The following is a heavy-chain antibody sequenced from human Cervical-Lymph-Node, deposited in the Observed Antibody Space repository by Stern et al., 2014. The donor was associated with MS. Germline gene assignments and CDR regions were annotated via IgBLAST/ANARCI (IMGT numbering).Heavy chain of an antibody. CDR3: ARGDTSGWYFFDF. CDR2: IYPGDSDP. J-gene: IGHJ4*02. CDR1: GYTFDKYW. Sequence: VQLVQSGAEVKKPGESLKISCKTSGYTFDKYWIGWARQTHGKGPEWVGIIYPGDSDPRYSRSFQGHVIISVDKSITTAYLQWSSLWASDTAIYYCARGDTSGWYFFDFWGQGTPVTVSS. D-gene: IGHD6-19*01. V-gene: IGHV5-51*03.